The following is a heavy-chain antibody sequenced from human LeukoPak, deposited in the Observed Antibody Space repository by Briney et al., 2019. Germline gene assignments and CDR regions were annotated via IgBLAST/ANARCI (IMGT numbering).Heavy chain of an antibody. V-gene: IGHV4-59*01. CDR1: GGSISSYY. D-gene: IGHD5-24*01. CDR2: IYYSGST. J-gene: IGHJ6*02. CDR3: ARSGGYNRNCYYYGMDV. Sequence: SETLSLTCTVSGGSISSYYWSWIRQPPGKGLEWIGYIYYSGSTNYSPSLKSRVTISVDTSKNQFSLKLSSVTAADTAVYYCARSGGYNRNCYYYGMDVWGQGTTVTVSS.